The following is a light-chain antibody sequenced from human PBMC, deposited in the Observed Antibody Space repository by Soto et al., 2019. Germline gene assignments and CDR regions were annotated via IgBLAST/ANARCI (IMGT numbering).Light chain of an antibody. CDR3: QQYYSTPQT. V-gene: IGKV4-1*01. CDR2: WAS. J-gene: IGKJ1*01. Sequence: DIVMTQSPDSLAVSLGERATINCKSSQSVLYSSNNKNYLAWYQQKPGQPPKLLIYWASTRESGVPARFSGSGSRTDFTLTISSLQAEDVSVYYCQQYYSTPQTFGQGTKVEIK. CDR1: QSVLYSSNNKNY.